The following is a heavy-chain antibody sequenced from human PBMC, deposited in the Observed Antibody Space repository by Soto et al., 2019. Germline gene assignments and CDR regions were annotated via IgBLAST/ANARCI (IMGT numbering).Heavy chain of an antibody. CDR3: ARRARPDLDYMDV. Sequence: EVQLAESGGCLAQPGGSLRLSCAAAGFTLSGYAMDWVNQAPGKGLEYVSGISSNGVGTYYANSVQGRFPISRDNSKKTVYLQRDSLRPEDMAVYYCARRARPDLDYMDVWGKGTTGTVS. J-gene: IGHJ6*03. CDR2: ISSNGVGT. D-gene: IGHD6-6*01. V-gene: IGHV3-64*01. CDR1: GFTLSGYA.